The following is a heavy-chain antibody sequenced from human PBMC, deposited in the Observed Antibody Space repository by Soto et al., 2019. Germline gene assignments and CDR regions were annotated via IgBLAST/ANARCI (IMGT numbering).Heavy chain of an antibody. V-gene: IGHV3-30*18. D-gene: IGHD2-2*01. CDR2: ISYNGNKI. CDR1: GFTFSSYG. Sequence: QPGGSLRLSCKTSGFTFSSYGLHWLRQAPGKGLEWVTFISYNGNKINYADSVKGRFTVSRDNSKNTLYLQMNSMRPEDTAVYYCEKHSSTFVFWVQGTRVTVSP. J-gene: IGHJ4*02. CDR3: EKHSSTFVF.